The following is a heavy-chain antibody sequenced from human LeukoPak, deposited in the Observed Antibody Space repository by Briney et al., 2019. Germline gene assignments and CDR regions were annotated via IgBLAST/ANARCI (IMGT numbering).Heavy chain of an antibody. CDR1: GGSFSGYY. CDR3: ARGWLRDYYYYYGMDV. CDR2: INHSGST. J-gene: IGHJ6*02. D-gene: IGHD6-19*01. V-gene: IGHV4-34*01. Sequence: PWETLSLTCAVYGGSFSGYYWSWIRQPPGKGLEWIGEINHSGSTNYNPSLKSRVTMSVDTSKNQFSLKLSSVTAADTAVYYCARGWLRDYYYYYGMDVWGQGTTVTVSS.